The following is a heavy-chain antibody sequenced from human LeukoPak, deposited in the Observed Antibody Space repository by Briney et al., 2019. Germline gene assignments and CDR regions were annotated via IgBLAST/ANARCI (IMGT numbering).Heavy chain of an antibody. CDR3: ARDYYGSGSSDY. V-gene: IGHV3-21*01. CDR1: GFTFSSYS. D-gene: IGHD3-10*01. CDR2: ISYTGTDI. J-gene: IGHJ4*02. Sequence: GGSLRLSCAASGFTFSSYSMNWVRQAPGKGLEWVSCISYTGTDIYYADSVKGRFTISRDNSKNTLYLQMNSLRAEDTAVYYCARDYYGSGSSDYWGQGTLVTVSS.